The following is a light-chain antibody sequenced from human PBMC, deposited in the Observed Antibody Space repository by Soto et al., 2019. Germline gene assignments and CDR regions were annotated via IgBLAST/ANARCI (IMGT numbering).Light chain of an antibody. V-gene: IGLV2-14*01. Sequence: QSVLTQPASVSGSPGQSITISCTGTSSDIGANNYVAWYQQYPGKVPKLMIFDVSNRPSGVSNRFSGSKSGNTASLSVSGLQAEDEADYYCSSYTTSSTLIFGGGTKVTVL. CDR1: SSDIGANNY. J-gene: IGLJ2*01. CDR3: SSYTTSSTLI. CDR2: DVS.